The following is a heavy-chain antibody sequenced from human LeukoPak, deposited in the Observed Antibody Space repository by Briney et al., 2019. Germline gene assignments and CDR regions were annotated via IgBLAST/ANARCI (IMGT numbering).Heavy chain of an antibody. CDR2: INHSGST. V-gene: IGHV4-34*01. D-gene: IGHD2-2*01. CDR1: GGSFSGYY. J-gene: IGHJ6*03. CDR3: ARGVHCSSTSCRVRYYYYYYMDV. Sequence: SETLSLTCAVYGGSFSGYYWSWIRQPPGKGLEWIGEINHSGSTNYNPSLKSRVTMSVDTSKNQFSLKLSSVTAADTAVYYCARGVHCSSTSCRVRYYYYYYMDVWGKGTTVTVSS.